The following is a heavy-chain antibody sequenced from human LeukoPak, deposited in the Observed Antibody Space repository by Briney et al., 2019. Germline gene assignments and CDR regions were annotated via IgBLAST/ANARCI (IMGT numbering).Heavy chain of an antibody. CDR3: ARDEAYSGTYATT. Sequence: GGSLRLSCAAPGFTFSSYSMNWVRQAPGKGLEWLSYISSSSSTLFYADSVKGRFTISRDNAKNSLYLQMNSLKAEDTAIYYCARDEAYSGTYATTWGQGTLVTVSS. V-gene: IGHV3-48*01. CDR1: GFTFSSYS. J-gene: IGHJ5*02. CDR2: ISSSSSTL. D-gene: IGHD1-26*01.